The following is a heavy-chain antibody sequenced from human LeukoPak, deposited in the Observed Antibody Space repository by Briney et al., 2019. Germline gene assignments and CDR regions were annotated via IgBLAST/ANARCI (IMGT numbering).Heavy chain of an antibody. J-gene: IGHJ3*02. V-gene: IGHV3-64*01. CDR3: ARRSYSGAYDI. CDR2: ISTNGGST. D-gene: IGHD1-26*01. Sequence: GGSLRLSCAASGFTFSSYAMHWVRQAPGNGLEYVSAISTNGGSTYYANSVKGRFTISRDNSKNTLYLQMGSLRAEDMAVYYCARRSYSGAYDIWGQGTMVTVSS. CDR1: GFTFSSYA.